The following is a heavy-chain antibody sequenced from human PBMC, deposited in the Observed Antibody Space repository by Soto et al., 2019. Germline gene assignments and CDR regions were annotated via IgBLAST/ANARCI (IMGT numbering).Heavy chain of an antibody. V-gene: IGHV1-8*01. Sequence: QVQLVQSGAEVKKPGASVKVSCQAFGYTFTSYDINWVRQATGQGLEWMGWMNPNSGNTGYAQKFQGIVTMTRNTSISTAYMERSSLRSEDTAVYYCARGALDYDMRTFGYWGQGTLVTVS. CDR1: GYTFTSYD. CDR2: MNPNSGNT. CDR3: ARGALDYDMRTFGY. J-gene: IGHJ4*02. D-gene: IGHD3-9*01.